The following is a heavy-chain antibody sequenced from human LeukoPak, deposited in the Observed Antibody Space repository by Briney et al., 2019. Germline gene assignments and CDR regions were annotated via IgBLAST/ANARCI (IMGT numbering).Heavy chain of an antibody. CDR1: GYPFSAHF. CDR3: VRGTPTPGMDY. J-gene: IGHJ4*02. Sequence: ASVRVSCKASGYPFSAHFLNWVRQAPGQGLEWMGNIDTTTGNPRYAQDFTGRFVFSLDTSVSTAYLQITSLKADDTAAYYCVRGTPTPGMDYWGQGTQVTVSS. CDR2: IDTTTGNP. V-gene: IGHV7-4-1*02. D-gene: IGHD3-10*01.